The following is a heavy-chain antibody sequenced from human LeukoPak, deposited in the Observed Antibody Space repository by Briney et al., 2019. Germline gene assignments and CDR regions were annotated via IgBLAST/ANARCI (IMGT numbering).Heavy chain of an antibody. V-gene: IGHV4-59*01. J-gene: IGHJ4*02. CDR3: ARSGVPAAAFDY. Sequence: PSETLSLTCTVSGGSISSYYWSWIRQPPGKGLEWIGYIYYSGSTNYNPSLKSRVTISVDTSKNQFSLKLSSVTAADAAVYYCARSGVPAAAFDYWGQGTLVTVSS. CDR2: IYYSGST. D-gene: IGHD2-2*01. CDR1: GGSISSYY.